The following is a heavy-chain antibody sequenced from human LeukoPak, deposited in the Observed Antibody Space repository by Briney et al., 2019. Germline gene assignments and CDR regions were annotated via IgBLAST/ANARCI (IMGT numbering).Heavy chain of an antibody. Sequence: GGSLRLSCAVSGFTFSIYDMHWVRQAPGKGLEWVAVISYDGSNKYYTDSVKGRFTISRDNSKNTLYLQMNSLRAEDTAVYYCAKHSVLDHWGQGTLVTVSS. J-gene: IGHJ4*02. V-gene: IGHV3-30*18. D-gene: IGHD5/OR15-5a*01. CDR1: GFTFSIYD. CDR2: ISYDGSNK. CDR3: AKHSVLDH.